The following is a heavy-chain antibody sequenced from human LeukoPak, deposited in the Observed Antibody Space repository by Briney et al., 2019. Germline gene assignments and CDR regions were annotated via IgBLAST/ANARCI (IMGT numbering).Heavy chain of an antibody. CDR3: AKGSTYYDFWSGYFWSRYFDD. CDR2: ISGSGGST. V-gene: IGHV3-23*01. CDR1: GFTFSSYA. J-gene: IGHJ4*02. Sequence: GGSLRLSCAASGFTFSSYAMSWVRQAPGEGLEWVSAISGSGGSTYYADSVKGRFTISRDNSKKTLYQQMNRLRAEDTAVYYCAKGSTYYDFWSGYFWSRYFDDWGQGTLVTVSS. D-gene: IGHD3-3*01.